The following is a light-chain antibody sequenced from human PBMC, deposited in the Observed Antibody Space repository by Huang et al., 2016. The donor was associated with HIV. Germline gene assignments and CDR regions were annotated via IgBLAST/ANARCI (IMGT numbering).Light chain of an antibody. CDR2: GAS. Sequence: EIVLTQSPGTLSLSPGERATLSCRASQSVSSNYLAWYLQKPGQAPSLLNYGASSRATDIPDRCRGSGSGTDFTLTSSRLEPEDFAVYYCHQYGSPPFTFGPGTKVDIK. CDR1: QSVSSNY. J-gene: IGKJ3*01. CDR3: HQYGSPPFT. V-gene: IGKV3-20*01.